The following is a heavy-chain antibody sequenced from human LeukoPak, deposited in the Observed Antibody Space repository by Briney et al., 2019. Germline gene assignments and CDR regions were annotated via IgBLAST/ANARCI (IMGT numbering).Heavy chain of an antibody. Sequence: ASVKVSCKASGYTFTGYYMHWVRHAPGQGLEWMGWVNPNSGGTNYAQKFQGRVTMTRDTSISTAYMELSRLRSDDTAVYYCARDLIQLELYYFDYWGQGTLVTVSS. J-gene: IGHJ4*02. CDR2: VNPNSGGT. D-gene: IGHD1-1*01. CDR3: ARDLIQLELYYFDY. V-gene: IGHV1-2*02. CDR1: GYTFTGYY.